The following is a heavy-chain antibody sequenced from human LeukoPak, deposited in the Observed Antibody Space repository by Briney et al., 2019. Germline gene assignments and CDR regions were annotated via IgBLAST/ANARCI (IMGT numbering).Heavy chain of an antibody. D-gene: IGHD7-27*01. CDR2: IYHSGST. J-gene: IGHJ3*02. V-gene: IGHV4-38-2*01. Sequence: PSETLSLTCAVSGYSISSGYYWGWIRQPPGKGLEWIGSIYHSGSTYYNPSLKSRVTISVDTSKTQFSLKLSSVTAADTAVYYCARQKLGLYAFDIWGQGTMVTVSS. CDR3: ARQKLGLYAFDI. CDR1: GYSISSGYY.